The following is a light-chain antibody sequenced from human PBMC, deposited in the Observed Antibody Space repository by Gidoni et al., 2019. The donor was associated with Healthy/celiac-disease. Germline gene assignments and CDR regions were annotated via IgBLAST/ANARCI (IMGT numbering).Light chain of an antibody. CDR3: QQRSNWPRT. Sequence: EIVLTQSPATLSLSPGERATLSCRASQSVSRYLAWYQQKPGQDPRLLIYDASNRATGLPARFSGSGSGTDFTLTSSSLEPEDFAVYYCQQRSNWPRTFGQGTKVEIK. CDR1: QSVSRY. CDR2: DAS. J-gene: IGKJ1*01. V-gene: IGKV3-11*01.